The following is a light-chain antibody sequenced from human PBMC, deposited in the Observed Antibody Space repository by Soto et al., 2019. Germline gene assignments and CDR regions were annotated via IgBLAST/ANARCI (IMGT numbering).Light chain of an antibody. V-gene: IGKV3-15*01. CDR1: QTVSSS. Sequence: DIVLTQSPGTLSLSPGERATLSCRASQTVSSSSLAWYQQKPGQAPRLLIFGASTRAAGVPTRFSGSRSGAEFTLTINSLQSEDFAVYYCQPYNNWPLTFGGGTKVDIK. J-gene: IGKJ4*01. CDR2: GAS. CDR3: QPYNNWPLT.